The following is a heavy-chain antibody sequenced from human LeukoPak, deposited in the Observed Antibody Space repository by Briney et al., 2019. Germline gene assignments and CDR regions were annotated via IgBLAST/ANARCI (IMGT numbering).Heavy chain of an antibody. CDR2: ILSDGSKE. Sequence: GGSLRLSCAASGFTFSSYGMHWVRQAPGKGLEWVAVILSDGSKEFYTDSVKGRFTISRDNSKNTLYLQMNSLRAEDTAVYYCAKLAAGYYFDYWGQGTLVTVSS. D-gene: IGHD6-25*01. V-gene: IGHV3-33*06. J-gene: IGHJ4*02. CDR1: GFTFSSYG. CDR3: AKLAAGYYFDY.